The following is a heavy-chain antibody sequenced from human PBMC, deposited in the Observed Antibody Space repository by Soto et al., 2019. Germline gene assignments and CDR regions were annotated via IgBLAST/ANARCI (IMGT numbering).Heavy chain of an antibody. V-gene: IGHV3-66*01. CDR3: ARDSYSVY. CDR1: GFIVSTSY. CDR2: IYTGGGA. D-gene: IGHD1-26*01. J-gene: IGHJ4*02. Sequence: VHLVESGGGLVQPGGSLRLSCAASGFIVSTSYMNWVRQAPGKGLEWVSAIYTGGGAYYADSVKGRFTISRDDSKNTVYLQMNSLRAEDTAVYYCARDSYSVYWGQGTLVTVSS.